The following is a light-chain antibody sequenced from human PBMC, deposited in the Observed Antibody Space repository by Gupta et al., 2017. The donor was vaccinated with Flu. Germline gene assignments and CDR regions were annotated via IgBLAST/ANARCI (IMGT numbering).Light chain of an antibody. V-gene: IGLV1-51*02. CDR1: SSNIGNTY. J-gene: IGLJ1*01. CDR2: ANN. CDR3: GTWDGSLSTDV. Sequence: QSVLTQPPSISAAPGQSVTISCSGSSSNIGNTYVSWYQQLPGTAPKLLIYANNKRPSGIPDRFSGSKSGTSAALGSTGLQTGDEADYYCGTWDGSLSTDVFGTGTKVTVL.